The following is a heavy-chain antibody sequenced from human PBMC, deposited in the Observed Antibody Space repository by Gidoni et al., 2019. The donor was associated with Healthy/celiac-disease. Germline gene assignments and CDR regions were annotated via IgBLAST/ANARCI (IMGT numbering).Heavy chain of an antibody. J-gene: IGHJ4*02. Sequence: QVQLVQSGAEVQKPGSSVKVSCKASGGTFSSYALSWVRQAPGQGLEWMGGIIPIFGTANYAQKFQGRVTITADESTSTAYMELSSLRSEDTAVYYCARDHRLSKFPVAGNYYFDYWGQGTLVTVSS. CDR3: ARDHRLSKFPVAGNYYFDY. CDR2: IIPIFGTA. CDR1: GGTFSSYA. D-gene: IGHD6-19*01. V-gene: IGHV1-69*01.